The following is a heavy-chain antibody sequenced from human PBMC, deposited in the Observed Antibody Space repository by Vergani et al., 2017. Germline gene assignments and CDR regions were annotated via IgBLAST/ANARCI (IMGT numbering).Heavy chain of an antibody. V-gene: IGHV3-21*01. CDR3: ARMGYYDFWSGPRPYGMDV. CDR2: ISSSSSYI. Sequence: EVQLVESGGGLVKPGGSLRLSCAASGFTFSSYSMNWVRQAPGKGLEWVSSISSSSSYIYYADSVKGRFTISRDNAKNSLYLQMNILRAEDTAVYYCARMGYYDFWSGPRPYGMDVWGQGTTVTVSS. J-gene: IGHJ6*02. D-gene: IGHD3-3*01. CDR1: GFTFSSYS.